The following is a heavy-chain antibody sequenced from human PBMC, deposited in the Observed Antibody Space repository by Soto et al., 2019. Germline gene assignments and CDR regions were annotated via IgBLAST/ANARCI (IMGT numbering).Heavy chain of an antibody. D-gene: IGHD2-8*01. CDR2: IYYSGST. Sequence: ASETLSLTCTVSGGSVSSGSYYWSWIRQPPGKGLEWIGYIYYSGSTNYNPSLKSRVTISVDTSKNQFSLKLSSVTAADTAVYYCARALAPNGPLDYWGQGTLVTVSS. CDR1: GGSVSSGSYY. CDR3: ARALAPNGPLDY. V-gene: IGHV4-61*01. J-gene: IGHJ4*02.